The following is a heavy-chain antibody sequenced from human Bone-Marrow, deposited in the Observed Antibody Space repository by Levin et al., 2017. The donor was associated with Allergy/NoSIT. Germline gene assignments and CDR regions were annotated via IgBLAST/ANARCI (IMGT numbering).Heavy chain of an antibody. D-gene: IGHD3-3*01. V-gene: IGHV3-48*02. CDR1: GFTFSSYT. CDR3: ARDDLWSFDS. Sequence: GGSLRLSCEASGFTFSSYTMNWVRQAPGKGLEWVSYISRSGGGKYYADSVKGRFTISRDNAKNSVYLQMDSLRDEDTAVYYCARDDLWSFDSWGQGTLVTVSS. J-gene: IGHJ4*02. CDR2: ISRSGGGK.